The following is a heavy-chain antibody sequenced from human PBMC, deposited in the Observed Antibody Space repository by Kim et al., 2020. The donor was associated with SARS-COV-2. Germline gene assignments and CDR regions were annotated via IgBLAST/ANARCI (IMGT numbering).Heavy chain of an antibody. Sequence: GGSLRLSCAASGFTFSSYAMHWVRQAPGKGLEWVAVISYDGSNKYYADSVKGRFTISRDNSKNTLYLQMNSLRAEDTAVYYCAREKMDYYHAFDIWGQGTMVTVSS. CDR1: GFTFSSYA. CDR2: ISYDGSNK. J-gene: IGHJ3*02. D-gene: IGHD3-22*01. V-gene: IGHV3-30-3*01. CDR3: AREKMDYYHAFDI.